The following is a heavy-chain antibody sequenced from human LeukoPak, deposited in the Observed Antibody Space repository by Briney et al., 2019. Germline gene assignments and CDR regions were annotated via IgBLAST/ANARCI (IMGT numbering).Heavy chain of an antibody. CDR1: GYSFTSYW. J-gene: IGHJ3*02. CDR2: IYPGDSDT. CDR3: ARTETYYGSGSYFDAFDI. D-gene: IGHD3-10*01. Sequence: KTGESLKICCKGSGYSFTSYWICCVRQMPGKGLEGMGIIYPGDSDTRYSSSFQGQVTISADKSISTAYLQWSSLKASDTAMYYCARTETYYGSGSYFDAFDIWGQGTMVTVSS. V-gene: IGHV5-51*01.